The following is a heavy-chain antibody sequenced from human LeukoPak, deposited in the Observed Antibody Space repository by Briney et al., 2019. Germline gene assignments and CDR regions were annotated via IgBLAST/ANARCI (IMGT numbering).Heavy chain of an antibody. J-gene: IGHJ6*02. D-gene: IGHD3-10*01. CDR3: ASSMYYGHAPKYYYYYYGMDV. CDR2: IIPIFGTA. V-gene: IGHV1-69*13. CDR1: GGTFSSYA. Sequence: PVKVSCKASGGTFSSYAISWVRQAPGQGLEWMGGIIPIFGTANYAQKFQGRVTITADESTSTAYMELSSLRSEDTAVYYCASSMYYGHAPKYYYYYYGMDVWGQGTTVTVSS.